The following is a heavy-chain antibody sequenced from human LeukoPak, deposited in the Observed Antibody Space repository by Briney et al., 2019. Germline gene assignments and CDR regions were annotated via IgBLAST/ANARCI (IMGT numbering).Heavy chain of an antibody. D-gene: IGHD6-19*01. CDR3: ARDQGVAVAGSLGLHYYGMDV. CDR2: INPSGGST. CDR1: GYTFTSYY. J-gene: IGHJ6*02. Sequence: GASVKVSCKASGYTFTSYYMHWVRQAPGQGLEWMGIINPSGGSTSYAQKFQGRVTMTRDTSTSTVYMELSSLRSEDTAVYYCARDQGVAVAGSLGLHYYGMDVWGQGTTVTVSS. V-gene: IGHV1-46*01.